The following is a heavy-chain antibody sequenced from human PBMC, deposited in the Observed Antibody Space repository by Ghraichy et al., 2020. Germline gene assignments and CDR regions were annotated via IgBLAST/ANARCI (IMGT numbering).Heavy chain of an antibody. CDR1: GDSVSSNSAA. D-gene: IGHD3-22*01. CDR3: ARDRVYYYDSSGYPLDAFDI. CDR2: TYYRSKWYN. J-gene: IGHJ3*02. Sequence: QTLSLTCAISGDSVSSNSAAWNWIRQSPSRGLEWLGRTYYRSKWYNDYAVSVKSRITINPDTSKNQFSLQLNSVTPEDTAVYYCARDRVYYYDSSGYPLDAFDIWGQGTMVTVSS. V-gene: IGHV6-1*01.